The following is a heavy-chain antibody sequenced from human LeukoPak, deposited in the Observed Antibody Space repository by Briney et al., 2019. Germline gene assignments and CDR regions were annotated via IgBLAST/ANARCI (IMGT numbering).Heavy chain of an antibody. CDR1: GFTFSSYA. V-gene: IGHV3-30*04. J-gene: IGHJ4*02. CDR2: ISSDGSNK. Sequence: PGGSLRLSCAASGFTFSSYAMHWVRQAPGKGLEWVAVISSDGSNKYYADSVKGRFTISRDSSKNTLYLQMNSLRAEDTAVYYCARTLLQLWSQSFDCWGQGTLITVSS. CDR3: ARTLLQLWSQSFDC. D-gene: IGHD5-18*01.